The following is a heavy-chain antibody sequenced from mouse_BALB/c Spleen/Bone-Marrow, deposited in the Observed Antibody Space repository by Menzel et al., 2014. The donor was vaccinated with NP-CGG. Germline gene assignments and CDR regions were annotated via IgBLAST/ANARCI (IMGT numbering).Heavy chain of an antibody. CDR2: IDPSNGRT. V-gene: IGHV1S81*02. Sequence: VQLQQSGAELVKPGASVKLSCKASGYTFTSYWMHRVKQRPGQGLEWIGEIDPSNGRTNYNERFKNKATLTVDKSSSTAYMQLSSLTSEDSAVYYCARSTTVVVRYWYFDVWGAGTTVTVSS. CDR1: GYTFTSYW. D-gene: IGHD1-1*01. J-gene: IGHJ1*01. CDR3: ARSTTVVVRYWYFDV.